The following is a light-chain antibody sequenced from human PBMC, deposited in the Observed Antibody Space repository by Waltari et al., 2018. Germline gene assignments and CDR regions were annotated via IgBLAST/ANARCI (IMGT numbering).Light chain of an antibody. V-gene: IGKV3-20*01. CDR1: HSVGGT. CDR3: QHYVRLPAT. Sequence: SCRASHSVGGTLAWYQQKPGQAPRLLMYGASSRAPGTPDRFSGTGSGTDFSLTISRLEPEDFAVYYCQHYVRLPATFGQGTKVEIK. J-gene: IGKJ1*01. CDR2: GAS.